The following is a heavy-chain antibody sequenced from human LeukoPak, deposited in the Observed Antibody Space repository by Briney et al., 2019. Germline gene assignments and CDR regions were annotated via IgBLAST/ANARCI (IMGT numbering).Heavy chain of an antibody. Sequence: PGGSLRLSCAASGFTVSSNYMSWVRQAPGKGLEWVSVIYSGGSTFYADSVKGRFTISRDNSKNTLNLQMNSLRAEDTAAYYCAGDTSGWYYLDYWGQGTLVTVSS. J-gene: IGHJ4*02. V-gene: IGHV3-66*01. D-gene: IGHD6-19*01. CDR1: GFTVSSNY. CDR2: IYSGGST. CDR3: AGDTSGWYYLDY.